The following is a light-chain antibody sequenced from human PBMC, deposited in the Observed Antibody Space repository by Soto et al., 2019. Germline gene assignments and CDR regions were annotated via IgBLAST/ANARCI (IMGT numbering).Light chain of an antibody. CDR3: QQYHSTPWT. CDR2: GAS. CDR1: QSILYTSNNNNY. Sequence: DIVMTQSPDSLAVSLGERATINCKSSQSILYTSNNNNYLAWYQQRPGQPPRLLIYGASSRASGVPDRFSGSGSGTDFTLTIRSLQAEDVAVYYCQQYHSTPWTFGQGTKVEIK. V-gene: IGKV4-1*01. J-gene: IGKJ1*01.